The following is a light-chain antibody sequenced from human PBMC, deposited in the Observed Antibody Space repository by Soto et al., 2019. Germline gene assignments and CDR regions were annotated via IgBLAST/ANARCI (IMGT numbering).Light chain of an antibody. Sequence: QSALTQPRSVSGSPGQSVTISCTGTSSDVGGYNYVSWYQQHPGKAPKLMIYDVSKRPSGVPDRSSGSKSGNTASLTISGLQAEDEADYYCCSYAGSYTYVFGTGTKVTV. CDR3: CSYAGSYTYV. V-gene: IGLV2-11*01. CDR1: SSDVGGYNY. CDR2: DVS. J-gene: IGLJ1*01.